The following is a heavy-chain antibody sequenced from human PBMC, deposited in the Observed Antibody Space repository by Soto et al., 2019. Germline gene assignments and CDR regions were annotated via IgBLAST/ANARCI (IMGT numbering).Heavy chain of an antibody. D-gene: IGHD5-18*01. CDR3: ARDSGYSYGYRSRHYGMDV. Sequence: LSLTCAVYGGSFSGYYWSWIRQPPGKGLEWIGEINHSGSTNYNPSLKSRVTISVDTSKNQFSLKLSSVTAADTAVYYCARDSGYSYGYRSRHYGMDVCGQGTTVTVSS. CDR2: INHSGST. J-gene: IGHJ6*02. V-gene: IGHV4-34*01. CDR1: GGSFSGYY.